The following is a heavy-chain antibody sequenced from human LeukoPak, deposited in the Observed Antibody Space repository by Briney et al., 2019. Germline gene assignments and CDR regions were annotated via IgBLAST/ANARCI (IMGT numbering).Heavy chain of an antibody. D-gene: IGHD3-10*01. J-gene: IGHJ4*02. CDR2: ISSSNSTT. CDR1: GFTFSSYS. CDR3: ARDGGYYGSGSYNY. V-gene: IGHV3-48*04. Sequence: GGSLRLSCAASGFTFSSYSMNWVRQAPGKGLEWVSYISSSNSTTYYADSVKGRFTISRDNAKNSLYLQMNSLRAEDTAVYYCARDGGYYGSGSYNYWGQGTLVTVSS.